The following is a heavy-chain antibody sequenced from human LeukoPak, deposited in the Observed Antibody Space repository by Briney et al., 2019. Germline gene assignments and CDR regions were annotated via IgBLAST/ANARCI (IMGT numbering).Heavy chain of an antibody. D-gene: IGHD3-3*01. Sequence: ASVKVSCKASGYTYTSHGIVWVRQAPGQGPEWMGWISAYNANTNYAQRFQGRLTLTTDPSASVAYMELTSLRSDDTAVYFCARTNMVFGVDIEQNWFDPWGQGSRVTVSS. CDR2: ISAYNANT. CDR3: ARTNMVFGVDIEQNWFDP. CDR1: GYTYTSHG. J-gene: IGHJ5*02. V-gene: IGHV1-18*01.